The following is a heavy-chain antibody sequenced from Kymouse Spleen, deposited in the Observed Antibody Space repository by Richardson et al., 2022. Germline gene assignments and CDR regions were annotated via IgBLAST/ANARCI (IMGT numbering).Heavy chain of an antibody. J-gene: IGHJ6*02. CDR1: GFTFDDYG. CDR2: INWNGGST. CDR3: ARDHRYSSSSPYYGMDV. Sequence: EVQLVESGGGVVRPGGSLRLSCAASGFTFDDYGMSWVRQAPGKGLEWVSGINWNGGSTGYADSVKGRFTISRDNAKNSLYLQMNSLRAEDTALYYCARDHRYSSSSPYYGMDVWGQGTTVTVSS. D-gene: IGHD6-13*01. V-gene: IGHV3-20*d01.